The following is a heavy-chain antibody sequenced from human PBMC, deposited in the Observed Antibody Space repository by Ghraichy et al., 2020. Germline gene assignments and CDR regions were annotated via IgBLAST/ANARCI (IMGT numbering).Heavy chain of an antibody. V-gene: IGHV3-7*01. CDR1: GFTFSSYG. CDR2: ITQDGSNK. J-gene: IGHJ4*02. Sequence: GGSLRLSCAASGFTFSSYGMNWVRQAPGKGLEWVADITQDGSNKYYVDSVKGRFTISRDNAKNSLYLQMNSLRAEDTAVYYCARGPIRVWIGVGFDYWGQGTLVTVSS. D-gene: IGHD5-18*01. CDR3: ARGPIRVWIGVGFDY.